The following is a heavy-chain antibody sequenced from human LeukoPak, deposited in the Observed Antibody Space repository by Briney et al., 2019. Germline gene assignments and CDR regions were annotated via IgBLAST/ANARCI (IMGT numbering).Heavy chain of an antibody. D-gene: IGHD3-22*01. CDR1: GYTFTSYA. CDR2: INAGNGNT. Sequence: ASVKVSCKASGYTFTSYAMHWVRQAPGQRLEWMGWINAGNGNTKYSQKFQGRVTITRDASASTSYMELSSLRSEDTAVYYCATYDISGMNENWGQGTLVTVSS. J-gene: IGHJ4*02. CDR3: ATYDISGMNEN. V-gene: IGHV1-3*01.